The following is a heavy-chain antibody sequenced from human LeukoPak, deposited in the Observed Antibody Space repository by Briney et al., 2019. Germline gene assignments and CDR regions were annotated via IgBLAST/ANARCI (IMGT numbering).Heavy chain of an antibody. CDR2: ISNDGSII. J-gene: IGHJ4*02. CDR3: AKDRYSSSSVYFDY. CDR1: GFMFSDYG. V-gene: IGHV3-30*18. D-gene: IGHD6-6*01. Sequence: GRSLRLSCAASGFMFSDYGMHWVRQAPGKGLEWVAVISNDGSIIYYADSVKGRFTISRDNSKNTLYLQMNSLRAEDTAVYYCAKDRYSSSSVYFDYWGQGTLVTVSS.